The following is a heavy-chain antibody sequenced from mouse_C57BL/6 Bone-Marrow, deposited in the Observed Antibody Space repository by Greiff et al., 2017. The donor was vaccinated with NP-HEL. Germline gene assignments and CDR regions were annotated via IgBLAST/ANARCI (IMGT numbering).Heavy chain of an antibody. V-gene: IGHV1-64*01. CDR3: ARYDGSSLFDV. D-gene: IGHD1-1*01. CDR2: IHPNSGST. CDR1: GYTFTSYW. J-gene: IGHJ1*03. Sequence: QVQLQQPGAELVKPGASVKLSCKASGYTFTSYWMHWVKQRPGQGLEWIGMIHPNSGSTNYNEKFKSKATLTVDKSSSTAYMQLSSLTSEDSAVYYCARYDGSSLFDVWGTGTTGTVSS.